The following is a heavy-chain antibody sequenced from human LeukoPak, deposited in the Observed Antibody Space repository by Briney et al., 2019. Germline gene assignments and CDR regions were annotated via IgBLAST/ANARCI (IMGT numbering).Heavy chain of an antibody. CDR3: ARLAGGATGPLDI. CDR1: DGSINSTY. J-gene: IGHJ3*02. D-gene: IGHD3-10*01. CDR2: IYYSTTT. Sequence: SETLSLTCTVSDGSINSTYWSWIRQPPGKGPEWIGYIYYSTTTNYNPSLKSRLTISVDTSRNQFSLKVRSVTAADTAVYYCARLAGGATGPLDIWGQGTMVTVSS. V-gene: IGHV4-59*08.